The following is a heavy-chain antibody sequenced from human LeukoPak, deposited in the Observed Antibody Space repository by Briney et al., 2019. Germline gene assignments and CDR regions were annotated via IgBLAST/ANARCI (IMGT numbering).Heavy chain of an antibody. D-gene: IGHD3-3*01. CDR2: INHSGST. Sequence: GSLRLSCAASGFTFSSYAMSWVRQAPGKGLEWIGEINHSGSTNYNPSLKSRVTISVDTSKNQFSLKLSSVTAADTAVYYCARARYYDFWSGYSPYYYMDVWGKGTTVTVSS. J-gene: IGHJ6*03. CDR3: ARARYYDFWSGYSPYYYMDV. CDR1: GFTFSSYA. V-gene: IGHV4-34*08.